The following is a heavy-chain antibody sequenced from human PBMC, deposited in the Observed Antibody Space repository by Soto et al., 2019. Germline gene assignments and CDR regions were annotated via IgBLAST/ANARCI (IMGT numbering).Heavy chain of an antibody. CDR3: AKRNGDY. CDR1: GFPFSSYA. V-gene: IGHV3-23*01. Sequence: EVQLLESGGDLVQPGGSLRLSCAASGFPFSSYAMSWVRQAPGKGLEWVSTISDSGGSTYYADSVKGRFTISRDNSKNTLYLKMNSLRTEDTAVYYCAKRNGDYWGQGALVTVSS. CDR2: ISDSGGST. J-gene: IGHJ4*02.